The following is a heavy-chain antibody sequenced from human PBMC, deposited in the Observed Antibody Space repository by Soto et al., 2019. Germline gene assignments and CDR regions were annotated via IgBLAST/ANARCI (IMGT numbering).Heavy chain of an antibody. V-gene: IGHV3-23*01. CDR1: GFYLSGYQ. D-gene: IGHD2-21*02. J-gene: IGHJ4*02. Sequence: GGSLRLSCAASGFYLSGYQMNWVRQAPGKGLEWISSISGRGVDTLYADSVKGRFTISRDNSRNTLYLQVNSLRAEDTAVYYCAKDQTDVTLFDYWGQGTLVTVSS. CDR3: AKDQTDVTLFDY. CDR2: ISGRGVDT.